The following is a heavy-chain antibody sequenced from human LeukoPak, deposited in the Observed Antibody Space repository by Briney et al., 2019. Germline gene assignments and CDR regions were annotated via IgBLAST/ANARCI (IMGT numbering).Heavy chain of an antibody. CDR1: GFTFSSYW. CDR3: ARGVGYCSSTSCYWWFDP. CDR2: INSDGSST. J-gene: IGHJ5*02. D-gene: IGHD2-2*01. V-gene: IGHV3-74*01. Sequence: GGSLRLSCAASGFTFSSYWMHWVRHAPGKGLVWVSRINSDGSSTSYADSVKGRFTISRDNAKNTLYLQMNSLRAEDTAVYYCARGVGYCSSTSCYWWFDPWGQGTLVTVSS.